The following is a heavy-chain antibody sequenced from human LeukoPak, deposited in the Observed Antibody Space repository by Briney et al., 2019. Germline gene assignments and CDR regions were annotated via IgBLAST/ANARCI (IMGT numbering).Heavy chain of an antibody. CDR1: GFTFSSYS. V-gene: IGHV3-21*01. CDR3: ARENRITIFGVVPTVGYYGMDV. J-gene: IGHJ6*02. CDR2: ISSSSSYI. Sequence: PGGSLRLSCAASGFTFSSYSMNWVRQAPGKGLEWVSSISSSSSYIYYADSVKGRFTISRDNAKNSLYLQMNSLRAEDTAVYYCARENRITIFGVVPTVGYYGMDVWGQGTTVIVSS. D-gene: IGHD3-3*01.